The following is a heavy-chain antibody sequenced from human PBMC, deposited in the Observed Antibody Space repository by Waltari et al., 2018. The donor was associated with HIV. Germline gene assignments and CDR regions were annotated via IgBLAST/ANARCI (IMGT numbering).Heavy chain of an antibody. D-gene: IGHD2-15*01. J-gene: IGHJ4*02. V-gene: IGHV4-38-2*02. CDR1: GFSIRSGYY. CDR3: ARQGLCSGGICYAGY. CDR2: LYHTGTT. Sequence: QVQLQESGPGLVKPSETLSLACTVSGFSIRSGYYWGWFRQSPGKGLEWIGSLYHTGTTYYNPSLKSRVTVSVDTSKNQFSLNINSVTPADTAVYYCARQGLCSGGICYAGYWGQGTLVTVSS.